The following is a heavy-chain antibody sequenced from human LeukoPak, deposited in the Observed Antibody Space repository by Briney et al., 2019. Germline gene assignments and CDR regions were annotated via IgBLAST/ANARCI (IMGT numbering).Heavy chain of an antibody. CDR2: IYYSGST. CDR3: ARDRAPLGPTVVTPGAYDY. V-gene: IGHV4-31*03. CDR1: GGSISSGGYY. J-gene: IGHJ4*02. D-gene: IGHD4-23*01. Sequence: PSETLSLTCTVSGGSISSGGYYWSWMRQHPGKGLEWIGYIYYSGSTYYTPSLKSRVTISVDTSKNQFSLKLSSVTAADTAVYYCARDRAPLGPTVVTPGAYDYWGQGTLVTVSS.